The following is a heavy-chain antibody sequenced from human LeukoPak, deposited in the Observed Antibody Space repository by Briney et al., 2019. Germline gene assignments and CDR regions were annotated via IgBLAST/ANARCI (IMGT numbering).Heavy chain of an antibody. CDR3: ARDRRYTSGLYYFDY. Sequence: SETLSLTCTVSGGSMSPYHWGWIRQPPGKGLEWTGYIYYSGSTNYNPSLKSRVTISVDTSKNQFTLKLSSVTAADTAVYYCARDRRYTSGLYYFDYWGQGTLVTVSS. CDR2: IYYSGST. CDR1: GGSMSPYH. D-gene: IGHD6-19*01. J-gene: IGHJ4*02. V-gene: IGHV4-59*01.